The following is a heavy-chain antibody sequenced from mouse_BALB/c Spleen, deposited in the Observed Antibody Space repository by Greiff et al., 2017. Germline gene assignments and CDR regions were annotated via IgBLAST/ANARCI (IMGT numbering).Heavy chain of an antibody. CDR2: ISYSGST. D-gene: IGHD2-1*01. J-gene: IGHJ4*01. V-gene: IGHV3-2*02. CDR3: ARDPPGNYDAMDYGAMDY. Sequence: EVKLMESGPGLVKPSQSLSLTCTVTGYSITSDYAWNWIRQFPGNKLEWMGYISYSGSTSYNPSLKSRISITRDTSKNQFFLQLNSVTTEDTATYYCARDPPGNYDAMDYGAMDYWGQGTSVTVSS. CDR1: GYSITSDYA.